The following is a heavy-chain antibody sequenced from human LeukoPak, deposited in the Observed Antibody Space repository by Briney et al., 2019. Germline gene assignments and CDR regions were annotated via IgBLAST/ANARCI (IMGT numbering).Heavy chain of an antibody. Sequence: PGGSLGLSCAASGFTFSSYAMSWVRQAPGKGLEWVSAISGSGGSTYYADSVKGRFTISRDNSKNTVYLQMNSLRAEDTAVYYCARDPYCSTTSCYLGYFDYWGQGTLVTVSS. V-gene: IGHV3-23*01. D-gene: IGHD2-2*01. J-gene: IGHJ4*02. CDR2: ISGSGGST. CDR3: ARDPYCSTTSCYLGYFDY. CDR1: GFTFSSYA.